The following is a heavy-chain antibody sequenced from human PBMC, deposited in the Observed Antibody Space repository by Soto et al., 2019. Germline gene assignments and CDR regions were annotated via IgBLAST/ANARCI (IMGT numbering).Heavy chain of an antibody. CDR2: IFSNHEK. J-gene: IGHJ4*02. CDR3: ARIEDTSMVSRFDY. D-gene: IGHD5-18*01. V-gene: IGHV2-26*01. Sequence: QVTLKESGPVLVNPTETLTLTCTVSGFSLSNARMGVSWIRQPPGKALDWLAHIFSNHEKSYSTSLKSRLTSSKDTSKSQVVLTMTNMDPVDTATYYCARIEDTSMVSRFDYWGQGTLVTVSS. CDR1: GFSLSNARMG.